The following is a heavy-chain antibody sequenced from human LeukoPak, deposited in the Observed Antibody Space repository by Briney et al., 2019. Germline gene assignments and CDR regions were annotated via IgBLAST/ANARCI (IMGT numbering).Heavy chain of an antibody. Sequence: PGGSLRLSCTASGFTFGDYAMSWVRQAPGKGLEWVGFIRSKAYGGTTEYAASVKGRFTISRDDSKSIAYLQMNNLRAEDTAVYYCAKHWSYCSTTSCFFNYYYYYMDVWGKGTTVTVSS. CDR2: IRSKAYGGTT. V-gene: IGHV3-49*04. J-gene: IGHJ6*03. CDR1: GFTFGDYA. D-gene: IGHD2-2*01. CDR3: AKHWSYCSTTSCFFNYYYYYMDV.